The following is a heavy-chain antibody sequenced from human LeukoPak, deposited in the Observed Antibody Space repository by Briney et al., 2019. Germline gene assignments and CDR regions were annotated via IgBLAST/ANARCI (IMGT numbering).Heavy chain of an antibody. J-gene: IGHJ5*02. CDR2: FDPEDGET. CDR3: ATMTTFDP. CDR1: GYTLTELS. V-gene: IGHV1-24*01. Sequence: GASVKVSCKVSGYTLTELSMHWVRQAPGKGLEWMGGFDPEDGETIYAQKFQGRVTITADTSTDTAYMELNNLRSEDTAVYYCATMTTFDPWGQGTLVTVSP. D-gene: IGHD4-11*01.